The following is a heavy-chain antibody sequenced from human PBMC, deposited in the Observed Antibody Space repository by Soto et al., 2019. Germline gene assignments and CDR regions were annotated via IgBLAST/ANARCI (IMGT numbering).Heavy chain of an antibody. J-gene: IGHJ3*02. D-gene: IGHD1-1*01. CDR3: TSPYRGGVWATTKKGAFDI. Sequence: GGSLRLSCAASGFTFSGSAMHWVRQASGKGLEWVGRIRSKANSYATAYAASVKGRFTISRDDSKNTAYLQMNSLKTEDTAVYYCTSPYRGGVWATTKKGAFDIWGQGTMVTVSS. CDR2: IRSKANSYAT. V-gene: IGHV3-73*01. CDR1: GFTFSGSA.